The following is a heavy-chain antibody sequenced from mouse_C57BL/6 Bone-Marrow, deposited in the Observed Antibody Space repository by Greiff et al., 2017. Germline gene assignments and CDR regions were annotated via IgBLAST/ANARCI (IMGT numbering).Heavy chain of an antibody. CDR2: IYPSDSET. CDR3: ATTGTAWFAY. J-gene: IGHJ3*01. V-gene: IGHV1-61*01. Sequence: QVQLKQPGAELVRPGSSVKLSCKASGYTFTSYWMDWVKQRPGQGLEWIGNIYPSDSETHYNQKFKDKATLTVDKSSRTAYRQLSSLTSEDSAVYYCATTGTAWFAYWGQGTLVTVSA. CDR1: GYTFTSYW. D-gene: IGHD4-1*01.